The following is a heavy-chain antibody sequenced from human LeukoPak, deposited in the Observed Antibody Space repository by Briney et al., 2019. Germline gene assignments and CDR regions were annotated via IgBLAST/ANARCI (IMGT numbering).Heavy chain of an antibody. CDR3: TTGYSGYDFGY. CDR1: GFTFSNAW. CDR2: IKSKTDGGTK. J-gene: IGHJ4*02. Sequence: GGSLRFSCAVSGFTFSNAWMSWVRQAPGKGLEWVGRIKSKTDGGTKDYAAPVKGRFTISRDDSKNTLYLQMNSLKTEDTAVYYCTTGYSGYDFGYWGQGTLVTVSS. V-gene: IGHV3-15*01. D-gene: IGHD5-12*01.